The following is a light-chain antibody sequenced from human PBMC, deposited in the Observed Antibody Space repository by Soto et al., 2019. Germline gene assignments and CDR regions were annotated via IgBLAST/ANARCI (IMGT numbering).Light chain of an antibody. CDR1: QSVNIY. J-gene: IGKJ4*01. CDR2: GAS. V-gene: IGKV3D-15*01. Sequence: EIVMTQSPATLSVSPGERATLSCRASQSVNIYLAWYQQKPGQAPRLLIFGASYRATGIPARFSGSGSGTEFNLPISSLQSEDFAVYFCQQYDDWLRLTFGGWTKVEIK. CDR3: QQYDDWLRLT.